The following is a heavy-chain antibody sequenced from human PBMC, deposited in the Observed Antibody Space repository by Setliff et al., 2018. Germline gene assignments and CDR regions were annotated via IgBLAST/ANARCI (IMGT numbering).Heavy chain of an antibody. Sequence: PGGSLRLSCAASGFNFNNFGMTWIRQAPGKGLEWVSDISWNGGTRTYADSVEGRFTISRDNSKNTLYLQMNSLRAEDTAVYYCAKPRLELRWGFEYWGQGTPVTVSS. CDR2: ISWNGGTR. J-gene: IGHJ4*02. D-gene: IGHD1-7*01. CDR1: GFNFNNFG. V-gene: IGHV3-20*04. CDR3: AKPRLELRWGFEY.